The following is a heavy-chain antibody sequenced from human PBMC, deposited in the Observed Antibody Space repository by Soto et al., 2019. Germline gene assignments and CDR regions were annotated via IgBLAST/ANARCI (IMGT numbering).Heavy chain of an antibody. J-gene: IGHJ2*01. V-gene: IGHV4-34*01. CDR1: GGSFSGYY. CDR3: ARDWGQMAPRSGYFDL. Sequence: QVQLQQWGAGLLKPSETLSLTCAVYGGSFSGYYWSWIRQPPGKGLEWIGEINHSGSTNYNPSLKSRVTISVDTSKNQFSLKLSSVTAADTAVYYCARDWGQMAPRSGYFDLWGRGTLVTVSS. D-gene: IGHD3-16*01. CDR2: INHSGST.